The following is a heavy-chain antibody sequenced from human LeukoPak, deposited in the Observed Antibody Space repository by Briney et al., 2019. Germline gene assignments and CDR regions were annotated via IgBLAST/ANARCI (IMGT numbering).Heavy chain of an antibody. CDR2: ISSSGSTI. CDR3: AKGKYYGSGSAGDY. CDR1: GFTFSSYE. V-gene: IGHV3-48*03. J-gene: IGHJ4*02. Sequence: GGSLRLSCAASGFTFSSYEMNWVRQAPGKGLEWVSYISSSGSTIYYADSVKGRFTISRDNSKNTLYLQMNSLRAEDTAVYYCAKGKYYGSGSAGDYWGQGTLVTVSS. D-gene: IGHD3-10*01.